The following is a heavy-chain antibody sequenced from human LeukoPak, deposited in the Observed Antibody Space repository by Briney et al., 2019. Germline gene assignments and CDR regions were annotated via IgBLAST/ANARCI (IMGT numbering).Heavy chain of an antibody. D-gene: IGHD2/OR15-2a*01. CDR1: GFTFTNYG. CDR3: ARLNNNWFDP. V-gene: IGHV3-21*01. J-gene: IGHJ5*02. CDR2: ISSSSSYI. Sequence: GGSLRLSCSASGFTFTNYGMSWVRQAPGKGLEWVSSISSSSSYIYYADSVKGRFTISRDNAKNSLYLQMNSLRAEDTAVYYCARLNNNWFDPWGQGTLVTVSS.